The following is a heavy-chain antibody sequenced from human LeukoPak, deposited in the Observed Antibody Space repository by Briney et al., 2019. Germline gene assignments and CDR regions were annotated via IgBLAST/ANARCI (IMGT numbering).Heavy chain of an antibody. CDR2: IYTSGST. V-gene: IGHV4-4*07. D-gene: IGHD3-3*01. CDR3: AGSGYSLEAFDI. J-gene: IGHJ3*02. Sequence: PSETLSLTCTVSGGSISSYYWSWIRQPAGKGLEWIGRIYTSGSTNYNPSLKSRVTISVDKSNNQFSLKLSSVTAADTAVYYCAGSGYSLEAFDIWGQGAMVTVSS. CDR1: GGSISSYY.